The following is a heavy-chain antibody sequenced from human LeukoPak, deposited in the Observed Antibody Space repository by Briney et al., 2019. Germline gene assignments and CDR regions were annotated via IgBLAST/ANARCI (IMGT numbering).Heavy chain of an antibody. CDR3: ARDKQWLAGNDAFDI. V-gene: IGHV1-46*01. J-gene: IGHJ3*02. D-gene: IGHD6-19*01. CDR1: GYTFTSYY. CDR2: INPSGGST. Sequence: ASVKVSCKACGYTFTSYYMHWVRQAPGQGLEWMGIINPSGGSTSYAQKFQGRVTMTRDMSTSTVYMELSSLRSEDTAVYYCARDKQWLAGNDAFDIWGQGTMVTVSS.